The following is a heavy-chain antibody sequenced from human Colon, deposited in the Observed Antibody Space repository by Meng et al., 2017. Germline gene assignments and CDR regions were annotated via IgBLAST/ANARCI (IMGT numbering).Heavy chain of an antibody. CDR1: GFTFSDHY. Sequence: GGSLRLSCAASGFTFSDHYMDWVRQAPGKGLEWVGRTRIKTHSYTTQYAASVKGRFTISRDDSKNSLYLQMNSLNTEDTAVYYCARVTTVERWYFDLWGRGTLVTVSS. D-gene: IGHD4-23*01. CDR2: TRIKTHSYTT. CDR3: ARVTTVERWYFDL. J-gene: IGHJ2*01. V-gene: IGHV3-72*01.